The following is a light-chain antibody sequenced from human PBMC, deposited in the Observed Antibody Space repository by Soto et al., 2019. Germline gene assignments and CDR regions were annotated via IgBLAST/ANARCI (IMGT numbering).Light chain of an antibody. CDR2: SND. Sequence: QSALTQPPSASGTPGQRVTISCSGSSSNIGSNSVNWYQQLQGTAPKLLINSNDRRPSGVHDQFYGSKSGTSASLAISGVQSEDEADYYCAAWDDSLNGYVFGTGTKVTVL. CDR3: AAWDDSLNGYV. J-gene: IGLJ1*01. V-gene: IGLV1-44*01. CDR1: SSNIGSNS.